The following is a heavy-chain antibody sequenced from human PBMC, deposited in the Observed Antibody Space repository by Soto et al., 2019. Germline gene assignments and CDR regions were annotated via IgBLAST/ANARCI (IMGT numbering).Heavy chain of an antibody. J-gene: IGHJ6*02. CDR3: ASLMSSGYYYGMDV. CDR1: GGTFSSYT. D-gene: IGHD3-10*01. Sequence: QVPLVQSGTEVKKPGSSVKVSCKASGGTFSSYTISWVRQAPGQGLEWMGRIIPIRGIANYAQKFQGRVTITADKSTSTAYMELSRLRSEDTAVYYCASLMSSGYYYGMDVWGQGTTVTVSS. V-gene: IGHV1-69*02. CDR2: IIPIRGIA.